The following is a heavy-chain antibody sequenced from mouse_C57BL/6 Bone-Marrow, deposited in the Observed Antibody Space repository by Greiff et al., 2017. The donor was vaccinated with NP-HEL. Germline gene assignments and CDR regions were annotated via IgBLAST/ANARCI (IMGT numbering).Heavy chain of an antibody. CDR2: ILPGSGST. J-gene: IGHJ2*01. CDR1: GYTFTGYW. Sequence: VQLQQSGAELMKPGASVKLSCKATGYTFTGYWIEWIKQRPGHGLAWIGEILPGSGSTNYHEKFKGKATFTADTSSHTAYMQRRRLTTEDSAIYYCARPVYYYGSSYPSFDYWGQGTTLTVSS. V-gene: IGHV1-9*01. CDR3: ARPVYYYGSSYPSFDY. D-gene: IGHD1-1*01.